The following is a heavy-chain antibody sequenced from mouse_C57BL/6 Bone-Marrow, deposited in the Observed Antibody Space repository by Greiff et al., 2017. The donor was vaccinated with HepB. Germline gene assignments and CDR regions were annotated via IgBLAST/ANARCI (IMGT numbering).Heavy chain of an antibody. CDR3: ARGATVVAPYWYFDV. V-gene: IGHV1-63*01. CDR2: IYPGGGYT. D-gene: IGHD1-1*01. Sequence: VKLVESGAELVRPGTSVKMSCKASGYTFTNYWIGWAKQRPGHGLEWIGDIYPGGGYTNYNEKFKGKATLTADKSSSTAYMQFSSLTSEDSAIYYCARGATVVAPYWYFDVWGTGTTVTVSS. J-gene: IGHJ1*03. CDR1: GYTFTNYW.